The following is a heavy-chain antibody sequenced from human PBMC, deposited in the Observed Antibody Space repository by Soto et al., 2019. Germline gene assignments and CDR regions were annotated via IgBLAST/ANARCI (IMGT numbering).Heavy chain of an antibody. D-gene: IGHD5-12*01. J-gene: IGHJ5*02. V-gene: IGHV2-5*01. CDR3: AHSIVATITSSDNWFDP. CDR1: GFSLSTIGVG. CDR2: IYWNDDK. Sequence: SGPTLVNPTQTLTLTCTFSGFSLSTIGVGVGWIRQPPGKALELLARIYWNDDKRYSPSLKSRLTITKDTSKNQVVLTMTNMDPVDTATYYCAHSIVATITSSDNWFDPWGQGTMVTVSS.